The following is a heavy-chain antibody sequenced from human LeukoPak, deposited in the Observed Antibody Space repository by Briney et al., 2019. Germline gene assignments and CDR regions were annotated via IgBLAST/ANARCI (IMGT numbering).Heavy chain of an antibody. Sequence: DPVKVSCKASGYTFTSYDINWVRQATGQRLEWMGWMNPNSGNTGYAQKFQGRVTMTRNTSISTFYMDLSSLRSEDTAVYYCARALAWGGSYYNYYYMDVWGKGATITVSS. CDR1: GYTFTSYD. CDR3: ARALAWGGSYYNYYYMDV. V-gene: IGHV1-8*01. D-gene: IGHD1-26*01. CDR2: MNPNSGNT. J-gene: IGHJ6*03.